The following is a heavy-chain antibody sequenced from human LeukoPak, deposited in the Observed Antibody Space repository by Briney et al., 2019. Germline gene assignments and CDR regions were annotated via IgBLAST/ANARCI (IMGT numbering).Heavy chain of an antibody. CDR1: GGSISNYY. J-gene: IGHJ4*02. D-gene: IGHD3-10*01. CDR3: AREKFGVSFDS. CDR2: INTSGST. Sequence: SETLSLTCTVAGGSISNYYWSCIRQPAGKGLEWIGGINTSGSTNYNPSLKSRVTMSADTPKNQFSLQLSSVTATDTAVYYCAREKFGVSFDSWGQGTLVTVSS. V-gene: IGHV4-4*07.